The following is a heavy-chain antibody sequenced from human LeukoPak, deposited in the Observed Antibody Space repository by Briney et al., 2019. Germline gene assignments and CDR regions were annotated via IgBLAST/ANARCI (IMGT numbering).Heavy chain of an antibody. CDR1: GASFNSDDQY. CDR3: SRGLDSRKLGY. V-gene: IGHV4-31*03. CDR2: IHPSGML. Sequence: KSSETLSLTCTVSGASFNSDDQYWNWICQSPGKGLEWIGSIHPSGMLYNNPSLESRVTMSRDTSKNQFSLNLNSVTAADTAVYFCSRGLDSRKLGYWGQGILVTVSS. J-gene: IGHJ4*02. D-gene: IGHD3-22*01.